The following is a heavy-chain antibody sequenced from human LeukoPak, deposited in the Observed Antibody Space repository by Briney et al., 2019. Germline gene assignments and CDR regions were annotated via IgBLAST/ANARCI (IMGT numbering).Heavy chain of an antibody. Sequence: PGGSLRLSCVASGFPFSSYWMTWVRQAPGKGLEWVAVISYDGSNKYYADSVKGRFTISRDNSKNTLYLQMNSLRAEDTAVYYCNYYDSSGSFDYWGQGTLVTVSS. J-gene: IGHJ4*02. CDR3: NYYDSSGSFDY. D-gene: IGHD3-22*01. V-gene: IGHV3-30*03. CDR1: GFPFSSYW. CDR2: ISYDGSNK.